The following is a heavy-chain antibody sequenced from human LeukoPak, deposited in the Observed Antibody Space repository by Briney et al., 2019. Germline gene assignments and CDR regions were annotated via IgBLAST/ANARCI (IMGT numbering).Heavy chain of an antibody. Sequence: GGSLRLSCAASGFTFSSYGMHWVRQAPGKGLEGVAFIRYDGSNKYYADSVKGRFTISRDNSKNTLYLQMNSLRAEDTAVYYCAKGYDFWSGYPPYWGQGTLVTVSS. CDR2: IRYDGSNK. CDR1: GFTFSSYG. CDR3: AKGYDFWSGYPPY. V-gene: IGHV3-30*02. J-gene: IGHJ4*02. D-gene: IGHD3-3*01.